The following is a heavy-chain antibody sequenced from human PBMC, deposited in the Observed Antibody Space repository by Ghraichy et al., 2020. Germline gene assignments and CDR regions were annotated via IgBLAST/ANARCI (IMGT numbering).Heavy chain of an antibody. CDR3: AKDFRLNLVVITTSLDY. CDR2: IRYDGSNK. CDR1: GFTFSSYG. D-gene: IGHD3-22*01. Sequence: SLRLSCAASGFTFSSYGMHWVRQAPGKGLEWVAFIRYDGSNKYYADSVKGRFTISRDNSKNTLYLQMNSLRAEDTAVYYCAKDFRLNLVVITTSLDYWGQGTLVTVSS. J-gene: IGHJ4*02. V-gene: IGHV3-30*02.